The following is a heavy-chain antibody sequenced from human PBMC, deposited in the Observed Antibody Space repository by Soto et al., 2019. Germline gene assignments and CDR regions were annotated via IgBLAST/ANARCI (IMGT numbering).Heavy chain of an antibody. V-gene: IGHV4-34*01. CDR2: INHSGST. CDR3: ARVARYDILTGYPHFDS. CDR1: GGSFSGYY. J-gene: IGHJ4*02. Sequence: QVQLQQWGAGLLKPSETLSLTCAVYGGSFSGYYWSWIRQPPGKGLEWIGEINHSGSTNYNPSLTSRVTVSVDPSSNQFSRKLSSVTGAGTAVYYCARVARYDILTGYPHFDSWGQGTLVTVSS. D-gene: IGHD3-9*01.